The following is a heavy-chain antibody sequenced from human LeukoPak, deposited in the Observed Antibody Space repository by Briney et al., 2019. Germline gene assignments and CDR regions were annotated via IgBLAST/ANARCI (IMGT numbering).Heavy chain of an antibody. J-gene: IGHJ4*02. D-gene: IGHD1-26*01. CDR2: IYYSGST. V-gene: IGHV4-31*03. Sequence: PSQTLSLTCTVSGGXLSSGGYYWSWIRQHPGMGLEWHGYIYYSGSTYYNPSLKSRVTISVDTSKNQFSLKLSSVTAADTAVYYCARVSRATRHFDYWGQGTLVTVSS. CDR1: GGXLSSGGYY. CDR3: ARVSRATRHFDY.